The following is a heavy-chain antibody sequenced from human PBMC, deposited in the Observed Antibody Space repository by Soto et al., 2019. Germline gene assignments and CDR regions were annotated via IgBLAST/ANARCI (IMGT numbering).Heavy chain of an antibody. CDR1: GFTFSSYA. V-gene: IGHV3-23*01. CDR2: ISGSGGST. J-gene: IGHJ5*02. D-gene: IGHD3-22*01. Sequence: GGSLRLSCAASGFTFSSYAMSWVRQAPGKGLEWVSAISGSGGSTYYADSVKGRFTISRDNSKNTLYLQMSSLRAEDTAVYYCAKAADSSGYYQSGFDPWGQGTLVTVSS. CDR3: AKAADSSGYYQSGFDP.